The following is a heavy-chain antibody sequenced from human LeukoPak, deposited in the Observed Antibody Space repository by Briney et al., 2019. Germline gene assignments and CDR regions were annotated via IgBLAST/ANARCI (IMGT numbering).Heavy chain of an antibody. D-gene: IGHD3-10*01. CDR3: ATDMETTMVRGVISLGY. CDR2: FDPEDGET. V-gene: IGHV1-24*01. CDR1: GYTLTGLS. Sequence: ASVKVSCKVSGYTLTGLSMHWVRQAPGKGLEWMGGFDPEDGETIYAQKFQGRVTMTEDTSTDTAYMELSSLRSEDTAVYYCATDMETTMVRGVISLGYWGQGTLVTVSS. J-gene: IGHJ4*02.